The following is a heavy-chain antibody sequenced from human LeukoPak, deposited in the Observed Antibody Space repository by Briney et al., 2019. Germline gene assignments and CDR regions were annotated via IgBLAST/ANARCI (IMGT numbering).Heavy chain of an antibody. J-gene: IGHJ4*02. CDR3: AAGVRGVTNY. Sequence: SQTLSLTCTVSGGSISSGGYYWSWIRQHPGKGLEWIGYIYYSGSTYYNPSLKSRVTISVDTSKNQFSLKPSSVTAADTAVYYCAAGVRGVTNYWGQGTLVTVSS. CDR1: GGSISSGGYY. V-gene: IGHV4-31*03. CDR2: IYYSGST. D-gene: IGHD3-10*01.